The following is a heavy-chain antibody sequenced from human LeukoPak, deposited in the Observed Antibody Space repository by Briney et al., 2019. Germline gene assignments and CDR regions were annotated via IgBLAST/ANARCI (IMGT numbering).Heavy chain of an antibody. D-gene: IGHD5-18*01. V-gene: IGHV1-18*01. CDR3: ARSPGDTAMVVPYFDY. J-gene: IGHJ4*02. Sequence: ASVKVSCKAPGYTFTSYGISWVRQAPGQGLEWMGWISAYNGNTNYAQKLQGRVTMTTDTSTSTAYMELRSLRSDDTAVYYCARSPGDTAMVVPYFDYWGQGTLVTVSS. CDR1: GYTFTSYG. CDR2: ISAYNGNT.